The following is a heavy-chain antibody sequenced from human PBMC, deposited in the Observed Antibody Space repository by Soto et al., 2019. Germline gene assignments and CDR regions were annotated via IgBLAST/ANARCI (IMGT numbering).Heavy chain of an antibody. J-gene: IGHJ4*02. CDR1: GYTFTNFG. V-gene: IGHV1-18*03. Sequence: QVQLVQSGAEVKKPGASVKVSCKASGYTFTNFGISWVRQAPGQGLEWMGWISAYNGNPNYAQKFQGRVTMTTDTSTITANMEPRRLRPDDMAVYYWARGGTATDYWGQGTLVTVSS. D-gene: IGHD2-21*02. CDR3: ARGGTATDY. CDR2: ISAYNGNP.